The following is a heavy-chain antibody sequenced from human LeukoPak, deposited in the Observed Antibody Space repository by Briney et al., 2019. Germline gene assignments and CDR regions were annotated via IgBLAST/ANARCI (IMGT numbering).Heavy chain of an antibody. CDR2: ISAYNGNT. D-gene: IGHD2-8*01. Sequence: ASVKVSCKASGYTFTSYGISWVRQAPGQGLEWMGWISAYNGNTNYAQKLQGRVTMTTDTSTSTAYMELRSLRSDDTAVYYCARYQPYCTTGVCYTVQFYADYWGQGTLVTVSS. J-gene: IGHJ4*02. CDR3: ARYQPYCTTGVCYTVQFYADY. V-gene: IGHV1-18*01. CDR1: GYTFTSYG.